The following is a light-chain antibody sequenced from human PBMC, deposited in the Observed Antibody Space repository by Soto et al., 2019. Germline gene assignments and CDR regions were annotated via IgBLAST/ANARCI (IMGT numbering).Light chain of an antibody. J-gene: IGLJ2*01. CDR3: SSYTSSSTVV. V-gene: IGLV2-14*01. Sequence: QSALTQPASVSGSPGQSITISCTGTSSDVGGYNYVSWYQQHPGKAPKLMIYDVSDRPSGVANRFSGSKSGNTASLTISGVHAYDEADYYCSSYTSSSTVVFGGGTKLTVL. CDR1: SSDVGGYNY. CDR2: DVS.